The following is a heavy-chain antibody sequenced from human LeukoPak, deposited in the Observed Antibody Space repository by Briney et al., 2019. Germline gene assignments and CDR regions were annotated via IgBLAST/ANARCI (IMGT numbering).Heavy chain of an antibody. Sequence: GGSLRLSCAASGFTFSSYSMNWVRQAPGKGLEWVSYISSSSSTIYYADSVKGRFTISRDNAKNSLYLQMNSLRAEDTAVYYRARDGPNYDFWSGYNHDAFDIWGQGTMVTVSP. J-gene: IGHJ3*02. CDR2: ISSSSSTI. V-gene: IGHV3-48*01. CDR1: GFTFSSYS. D-gene: IGHD3-3*01. CDR3: ARDGPNYDFWSGYNHDAFDI.